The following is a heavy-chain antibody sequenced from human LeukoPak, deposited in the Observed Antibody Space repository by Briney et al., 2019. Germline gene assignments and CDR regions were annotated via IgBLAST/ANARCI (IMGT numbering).Heavy chain of an antibody. CDR1: GFTFDDYA. D-gene: IGHD6-13*01. J-gene: IGHJ5*02. CDR3: AKGPPYSSSWYDPGWFDP. CDR2: ISWNSGSI. V-gene: IGHV3-9*01. Sequence: TGGSLRLSCAASGFTFDDYAMHWVRQAPGKGLEWVSGISWNSGSIGYADSVKGRFTISRDNAKNSLYLQMNSLRAEDTALYYCAKGPPYSSSWYDPGWFDPWGQGTLVTVSS.